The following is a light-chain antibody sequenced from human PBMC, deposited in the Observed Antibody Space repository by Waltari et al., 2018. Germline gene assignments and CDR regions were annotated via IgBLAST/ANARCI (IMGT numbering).Light chain of an antibody. CDR3: QQSYTTPRT. Sequence: DIQMTQSPSSLSASVGDRVTITCRASQSIGTYLIWYQHKPGRAPELLIYAASTLQGGVPSRFSGSGSETHFTLAISSLQREDFATYYCQQSYTTPRTFGQGTKVEIK. CDR1: QSIGTY. V-gene: IGKV1-39*01. CDR2: AAS. J-gene: IGKJ1*01.